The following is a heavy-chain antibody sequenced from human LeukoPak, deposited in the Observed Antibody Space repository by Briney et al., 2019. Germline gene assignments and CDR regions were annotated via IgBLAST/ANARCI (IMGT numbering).Heavy chain of an antibody. Sequence: GGSLRLSCAASGFTFSSYEMNWVRQAPGKGLEWVSYISSSGSTIYYADSVKGRFTISRDNAKNSLYLQMNSLKTEDTAVYYCTSQTARGIAVALWGQGTLVTVSS. CDR3: TSQTARGIAVAL. V-gene: IGHV3-48*03. D-gene: IGHD6-19*01. CDR1: GFTFSSYE. J-gene: IGHJ4*02. CDR2: ISSSGSTI.